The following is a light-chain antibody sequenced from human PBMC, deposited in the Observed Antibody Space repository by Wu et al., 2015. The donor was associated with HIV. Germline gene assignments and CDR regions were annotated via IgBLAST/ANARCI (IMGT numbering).Light chain of an antibody. Sequence: EIVMTQSPATLSVSPGERATLSCRASQSVSSNLAWYQQKPGQAPRLLIYGASTRATGIPARFSGSGSGTESTPTISSMQSEDFAVYYCQQYNNWPPYTFGQGTKLEIK. CDR1: QSVSSN. V-gene: IGKV3-15*01. CDR3: QQYNNWPPYT. J-gene: IGKJ2*01. CDR2: GAS.